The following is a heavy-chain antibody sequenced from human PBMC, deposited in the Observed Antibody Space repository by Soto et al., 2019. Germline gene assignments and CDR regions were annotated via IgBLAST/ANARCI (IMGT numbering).Heavy chain of an antibody. D-gene: IGHD5-12*01. CDR3: ARDRGYSAYGDS. Sequence: QVQLVQSGAEVKKPGASVKVSCKASGYTLTSYGISWVRQATGQGLEWMGWISAYNGNTNSAQKLQGRVTMTPDTSTSTAYRELRSLRSDDTAVYYCARDRGYSAYGDSWGQGTLVTVSS. V-gene: IGHV1-18*01. J-gene: IGHJ4*02. CDR1: GYTLTSYG. CDR2: ISAYNGNT.